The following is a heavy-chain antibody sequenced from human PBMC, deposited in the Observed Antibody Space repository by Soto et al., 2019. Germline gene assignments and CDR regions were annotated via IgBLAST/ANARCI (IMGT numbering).Heavy chain of an antibody. CDR2: IYPGDSDT. CDR3: ARGEHNWNDEGALTYGMDV. V-gene: IGHV5-51*01. J-gene: IGHJ6*02. CDR1: GYSFTSYW. D-gene: IGHD1-1*01. Sequence: RGESLKISCKGSGYSFTSYWIGWVRQMPGKGLEWMGIIYPGDSDTRYSPSFQGQVTISADKSISTAYLQWSSLKASDTAMYYCARGEHNWNDEGALTYGMDVWGQGTTVTVS.